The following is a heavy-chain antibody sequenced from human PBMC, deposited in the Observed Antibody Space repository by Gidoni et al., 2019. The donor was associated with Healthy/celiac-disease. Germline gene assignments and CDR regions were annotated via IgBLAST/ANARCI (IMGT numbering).Heavy chain of an antibody. J-gene: IGHJ6*02. CDR3: ARLPGTVGTADYYYYGMDV. Sequence: EVQLVESGGGLVKPGGSLRLSCAASGFTFSSYSMNWVRQAPGKGLEWVSSISSSSSYIYYADSVKGRFTISRDNAKNSLYLQMNSLRAEDTAVYYCARLPGTVGTADYYYYGMDVWGQGTTVTVSS. CDR2: ISSSSSYI. CDR1: GFTFSSYS. D-gene: IGHD2-21*02. V-gene: IGHV3-21*01.